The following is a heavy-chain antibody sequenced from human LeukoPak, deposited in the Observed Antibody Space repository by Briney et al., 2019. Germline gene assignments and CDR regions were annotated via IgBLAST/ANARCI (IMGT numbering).Heavy chain of an antibody. V-gene: IGHV1-69*05. D-gene: IGHD5-18*01. Sequence: ASVKVSCKASGGTFSSYAISWVRQAPGQGLEWMGGIIPIFGTANYAQKFQGRVTITTDESTSTAYMELSSLRSEDTAVYYCARTGYSYGSGTFDYWGQGTLVTVSS. J-gene: IGHJ4*02. CDR3: ARTGYSYGSGTFDY. CDR1: GGTFSSYA. CDR2: IIPIFGTA.